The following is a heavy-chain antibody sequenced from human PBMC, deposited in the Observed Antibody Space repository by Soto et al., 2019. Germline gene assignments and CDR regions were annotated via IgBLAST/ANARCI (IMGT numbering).Heavy chain of an antibody. J-gene: IGHJ4*02. CDR1: GFTVSSNY. V-gene: IGHV3-53*04. Sequence: EVQLVESGGGLVQPGGSLRLSCAASGFTVSSNYMSWVRQAPGKGLEWVSVIYSGGSTYYADSVKGRFTISRHNSKNTLYLQMNSLRAEATAVYYCARDRCSSTSCYGDYWGQGTLVTVSS. CDR2: IYSGGST. D-gene: IGHD2-2*01. CDR3: ARDRCSSTSCYGDY.